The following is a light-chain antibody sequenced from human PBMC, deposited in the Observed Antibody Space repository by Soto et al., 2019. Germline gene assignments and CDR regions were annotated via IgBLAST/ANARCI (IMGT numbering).Light chain of an antibody. J-gene: IGLJ1*01. Sequence: QSVLTQPPSVSGDPGQRVTISCTGGSSNIGAGSDVNWYQHVPGTAPKLLIYVNDIRPSGVPDRFSGSKSGTSASLAITGLQAEDEAEYYCQSYDSSLSAYVFGTGTKVTVL. CDR1: SSNIGAGSD. CDR2: VND. V-gene: IGLV1-40*01. CDR3: QSYDSSLSAYV.